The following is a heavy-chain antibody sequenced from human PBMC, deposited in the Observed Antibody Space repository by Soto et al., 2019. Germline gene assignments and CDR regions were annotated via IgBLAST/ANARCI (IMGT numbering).Heavy chain of an antibody. V-gene: IGHV4-34*01. D-gene: IGHD3-10*01. CDR1: GGSFSGYY. CDR3: ARWTLRGVLLGPKYGMDV. CDR2: INHSGST. J-gene: IGHJ6*02. Sequence: PSETLSLTCAVYGGSFSGYYWSWIRQPPGKGLEWIGEINHSGSTNYNPSLKSRVTISVDTSKNQFSLKLSSVTAADTAVYYWARWTLRGVLLGPKYGMDVWGQGTSVTVYS.